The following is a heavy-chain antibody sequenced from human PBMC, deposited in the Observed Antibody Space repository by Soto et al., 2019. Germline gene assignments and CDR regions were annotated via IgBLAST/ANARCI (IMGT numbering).Heavy chain of an antibody. Sequence: ASVEVSCKASGYTFTAYYIHWVRQAPGQGLEWMGWINPNTGDTNYAQKFQGRVTMTRDTSISTAYMELSRLRSDDTAVYYCARALLFDYWGQGTLVTVSS. J-gene: IGHJ4*02. CDR2: INPNTGDT. CDR3: ARALLFDY. CDR1: GYTFTAYY. V-gene: IGHV1-2*02.